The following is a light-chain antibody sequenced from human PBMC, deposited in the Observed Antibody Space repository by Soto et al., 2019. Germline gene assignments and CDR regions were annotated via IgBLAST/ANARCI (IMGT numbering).Light chain of an antibody. J-gene: IGKJ3*01. CDR2: GAS. V-gene: IGKV3-11*01. CDR1: QSVDSN. CDR3: QQRTNYEST. Sequence: EVVMTQSPAILSVSPGDTATLSCRATQSVDSNLAWYQQKPGQAPRLLISGASNRATGIPARFSGSGSGTDFTLTISSLEPEDFAVYYCQQRTNYESTFGPGTKVDIK.